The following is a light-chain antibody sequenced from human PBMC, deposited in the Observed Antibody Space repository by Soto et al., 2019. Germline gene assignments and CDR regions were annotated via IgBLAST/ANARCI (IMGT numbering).Light chain of an antibody. CDR3: QQRSNWPWT. Sequence: EIVMTQSPATLSVSPGERATLSCRASQSVSSNFAWYQQKPGQAPRLLIYGASTRATGIPARFSGSGSGTEFTLTISSLQSEDFAVYYCQQRSNWPWTFGQGTKVDIK. J-gene: IGKJ1*01. V-gene: IGKV3-15*01. CDR2: GAS. CDR1: QSVSSN.